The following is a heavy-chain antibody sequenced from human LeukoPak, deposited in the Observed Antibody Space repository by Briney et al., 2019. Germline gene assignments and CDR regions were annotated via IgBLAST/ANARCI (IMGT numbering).Heavy chain of an antibody. V-gene: IGHV3-33*01. CDR1: GFTFSSYG. CDR2: IWYDGSNK. CDR3: ASHAGYSSGWSDGDY. Sequence: PGRSLRLSCAASGFTFSSYGMHWVRQAPGKGLEWVAVIWYDGSNKYYADSVKGRFTISRDNSKNTLYLQMNSLRAEDTAVYYCASHAGYSSGWSDGDYWGQGTLVTVSS. D-gene: IGHD6-19*01. J-gene: IGHJ4*02.